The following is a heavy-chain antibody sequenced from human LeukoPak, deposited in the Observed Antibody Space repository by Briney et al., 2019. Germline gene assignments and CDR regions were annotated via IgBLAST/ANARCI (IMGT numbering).Heavy chain of an antibody. Sequence: GASVKVSCKASGGTFSGYAISWVRQAPGQGLEWMRGIIPIFGTANYAQKFQGRVTITADESTSTAYMELSSLRSEDTAVYYCASSGSTSSSTTQEYWGQGTLVTVSS. J-gene: IGHJ4*02. CDR1: GGTFSGYA. D-gene: IGHD5-12*01. CDR2: IIPIFGTA. V-gene: IGHV1-69*13. CDR3: ASSGSTSSSTTQEY.